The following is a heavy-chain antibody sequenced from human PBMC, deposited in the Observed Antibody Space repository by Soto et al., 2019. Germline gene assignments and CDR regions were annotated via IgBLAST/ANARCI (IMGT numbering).Heavy chain of an antibody. CDR1: GFTLRSHV. J-gene: IGHJ3*02. V-gene: IGHV3-30*04. Sequence: GGSLRLSCAASGFTLRSHVMHWVRQTPGKGLEWVAGISFDARDEYYADSAKDRFSISRDNSKSTVHLQMNGLRVEDTALYYCVREGPSGNSLDGFDIWGQGTVVTVSS. D-gene: IGHD2-21*01. CDR3: VREGPSGNSLDGFDI. CDR2: ISFDARDE.